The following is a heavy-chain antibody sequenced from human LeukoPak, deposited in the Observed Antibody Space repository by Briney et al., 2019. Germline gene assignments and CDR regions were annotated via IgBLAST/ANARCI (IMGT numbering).Heavy chain of an antibody. J-gene: IGHJ4*02. CDR2: ISDSRAST. CDR1: GFTFSSYA. V-gene: IGHV3-23*01. D-gene: IGHD1-26*01. CDR3: AKDHPTGSDHPTIFDS. Sequence: PGGSLRLSCAASGFTFSSYAMSWVRQAPGERLEWVSAISDSRASTYYADSVKGRFTISRDNSKNTLYLQMHSLRAEDTAVYFCAKDHPTGSDHPTIFDSWGQGTLVTVSS.